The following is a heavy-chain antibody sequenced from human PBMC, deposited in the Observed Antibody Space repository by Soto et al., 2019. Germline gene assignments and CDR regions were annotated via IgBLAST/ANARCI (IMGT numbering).Heavy chain of an antibody. D-gene: IGHD1-26*01. J-gene: IGHJ6*02. CDR3: AKDGASGSYPPYYDFGIDG. Sequence: EVQLLESGVGLVQPGGSLRLSCAASGFTFSSYAMSWVRQAPGTGLEWVSTISGSGGNAYYADSVKGRFSISRDNSKNTLRLQMNSLRADDTAVYYCAKDGASGSYPPYYDFGIDGWGQETTVTVSS. CDR2: ISGSGGNA. V-gene: IGHV3-23*01. CDR1: GFTFSSYA.